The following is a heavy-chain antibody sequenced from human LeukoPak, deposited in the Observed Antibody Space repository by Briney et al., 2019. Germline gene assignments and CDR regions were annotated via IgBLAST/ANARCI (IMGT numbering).Heavy chain of an antibody. Sequence: SETLSLTCAVSGGSISSSNWWSWVRQPPGKGLEWIGEIYHSGSTNYNPSLKSRVTISVDKSKNQFSLKLSSVTAADTAVYYCARETIMGYSYGFDYWGQGTLVTVSS. V-gene: IGHV4-4*02. J-gene: IGHJ4*02. CDR1: GGSISSSNW. CDR3: ARETIMGYSYGFDY. CDR2: IYHSGST. D-gene: IGHD5-18*01.